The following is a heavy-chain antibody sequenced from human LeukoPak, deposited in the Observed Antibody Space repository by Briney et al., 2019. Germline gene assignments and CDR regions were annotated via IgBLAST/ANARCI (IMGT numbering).Heavy chain of an antibody. V-gene: IGHV3-21*06. Sequence: RPGGSLRLSCTASGFTFSSYSMDWVRQAPGKGLEWVSSITTSSSYIYYADSVKGRFTTSRDNAKSSLYLRMYSLRVEDTALYYCVRGIEDSSAQPVSQWYDSWGQGTLVTVSS. J-gene: IGHJ5*01. D-gene: IGHD2-15*01. CDR3: VRGIEDSSAQPVSQWYDS. CDR1: GFTFSSYS. CDR2: ITTSSSYI.